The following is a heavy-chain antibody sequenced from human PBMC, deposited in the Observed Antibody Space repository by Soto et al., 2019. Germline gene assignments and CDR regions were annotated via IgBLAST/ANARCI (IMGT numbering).Heavy chain of an antibody. CDR2: VSFDSKNK. CDR1: GFSLDTYG. V-gene: IGHV3-30*18. J-gene: IGHJ6*02. Sequence: GGSLRLSCEASGFSLDTYGVHWVRQAPGKGLEWVAVVSFDSKNKYYIDSVEGRFTISRDNSKNMMYLQMDSLRREDTAVYYCAKESVESTYSYYGMDVWGPGTTVTVYS. D-gene: IGHD4-4*01. CDR3: AKESVESTYSYYGMDV.